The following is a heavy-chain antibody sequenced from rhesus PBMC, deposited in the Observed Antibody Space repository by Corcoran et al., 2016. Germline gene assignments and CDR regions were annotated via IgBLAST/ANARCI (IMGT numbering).Heavy chain of an antibody. CDR1: GGSISSNY. CDR2: SSGGGGST. Sequence: QLQLQESGPGLVKPSETLSLTCAVSGGSISSNYWSWIRQPPGKGLEWIGPSSGGGGSTDYNPSLKSRVTISTDTSKNQFSLKLNSVTAADTAVYYCARDTGLTVTPLDYWGQGVLVTVSS. V-gene: IGHV4-173*01. CDR3: ARDTGLTVTPLDY. J-gene: IGHJ4*01. D-gene: IGHD2-15*01.